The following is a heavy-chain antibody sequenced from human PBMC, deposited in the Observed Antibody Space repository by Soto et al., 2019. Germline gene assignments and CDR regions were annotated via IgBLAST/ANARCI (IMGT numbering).Heavy chain of an antibody. CDR1: GLTFSSYG. Sequence: VQLVESGGGVVQPGRSLRLSCAASGLTFSSYGMHWVRQAPGEGLEWVALISYDGTVKAYADSVRGRFALSRDNSNNTFYLQMNSLRAEDTATYYCAKGNFAVEKFPLDYWGQGILVTVSS. CDR2: ISYDGTVK. CDR3: AKGNFAVEKFPLDY. J-gene: IGHJ4*02. V-gene: IGHV3-30*18.